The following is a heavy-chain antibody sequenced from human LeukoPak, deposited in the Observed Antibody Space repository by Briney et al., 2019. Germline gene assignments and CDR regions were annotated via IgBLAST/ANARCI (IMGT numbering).Heavy chain of an antibody. D-gene: IGHD3/OR15-3a*01. CDR3: ARHERDASLDHALDI. CDR1: GGSISSYY. Sequence: PSETLSLTCTVSGGSISSYYRSWIRQPPGKGLEWIGYIYYSGSTSYNPSLKSRVTILVDTSKTQYSLKLSPVTAADTAVYYCARHERDASLDHALDIWGQGTMVTVSS. CDR2: IYYSGST. V-gene: IGHV4-59*08. J-gene: IGHJ3*02.